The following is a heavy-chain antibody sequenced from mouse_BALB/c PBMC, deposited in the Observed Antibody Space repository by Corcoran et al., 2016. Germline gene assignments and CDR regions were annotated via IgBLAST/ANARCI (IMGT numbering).Heavy chain of an antibody. CDR2: ISYDGSNK. J-gene: IGHJ4*01. D-gene: IGHD1-1*01. CDR1: GFTFSSYA. V-gene: IGHV5-17*01. CDR3: AKAFHCSSTSCFNWFDP. Sequence: VQLVESGGGVVQPGRSLRLSCAASGFTFSSYAMHWVRQAPGKGLEWVAVISYDGSNKYYADSVKGRFTISRDNSKNTLYLQMNSLRAEETAVDYCAKAFHCSSTSCFNWFDPWGQGTLVTVSS.